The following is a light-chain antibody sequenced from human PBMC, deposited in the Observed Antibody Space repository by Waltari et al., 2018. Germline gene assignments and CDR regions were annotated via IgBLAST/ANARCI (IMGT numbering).Light chain of an antibody. Sequence: QSALTQTASVSGSPGQSITISCTGTSSDRGDYNYVSWYQQHPGRAPKLLLSYVSLRPSGVSGRFSGSKSGNTASLTISALQADDEADYYCSSFTTSSTLVVFGGGTKLTVL. J-gene: IGLJ2*01. V-gene: IGLV2-14*03. CDR3: SSFTTSSTLVV. CDR2: YVS. CDR1: SSDRGDYNY.